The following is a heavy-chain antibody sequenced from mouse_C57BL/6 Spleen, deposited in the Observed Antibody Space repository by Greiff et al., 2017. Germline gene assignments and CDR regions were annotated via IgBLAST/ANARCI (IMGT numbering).Heavy chain of an antibody. CDR3: ARGSSYPLDY. CDR1: GYTFTDYY. D-gene: IGHD1-1*01. Sequence: EVQLQQSGPELVKPGASVKISCKASGYTFTDYYMNWVKQSHGKSLEWIGDINPNNGGTSYNQKFKGKATLTVDKSSSTAYMELRSLTSEDSAVYYCARGSSYPLDYWGQGTTLTVSS. V-gene: IGHV1-26*01. CDR2: INPNNGGT. J-gene: IGHJ2*01.